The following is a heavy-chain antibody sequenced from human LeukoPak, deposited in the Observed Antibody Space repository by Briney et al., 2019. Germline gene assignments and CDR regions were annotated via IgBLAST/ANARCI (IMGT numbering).Heavy chain of an antibody. J-gene: IGHJ2*01. D-gene: IGHD2-8*01. CDR1: GGSISSYY. CDR3: ARDLGYCTNGVCYTGGWYFDL. Sequence: SETLSLTCTVSGGSISSYYWSWIRQPAGKGLEWIGRIYTSGSTNYNPSLKSRVTMSVDTSKNQFSLKLSSVTAADTAVYYCARDLGYCTNGVCYTGGWYFDLWGRGTLVTVSS. V-gene: IGHV4-4*07. CDR2: IYTSGST.